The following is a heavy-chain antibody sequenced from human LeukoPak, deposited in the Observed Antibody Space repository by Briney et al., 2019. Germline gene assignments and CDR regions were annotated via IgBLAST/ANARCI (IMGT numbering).Heavy chain of an antibody. J-gene: IGHJ6*03. V-gene: IGHV3-15*01. CDR2: IKSKTDGGTT. CDR1: GFTFSNAW. D-gene: IGHD1-7*01. CDR3: TTDGYNWNYGSYYYYMDV. Sequence: PGGSLRLSCAASGFTFSNAWMSWVRQAPGKGLEWVGRIKSKTDGGTTDYAAPVKGRFTISRDDSKNTLYLQMNSLKTEDTAVYYCTTDGYNWNYGSYYYYMDVWGKGTTVAVSS.